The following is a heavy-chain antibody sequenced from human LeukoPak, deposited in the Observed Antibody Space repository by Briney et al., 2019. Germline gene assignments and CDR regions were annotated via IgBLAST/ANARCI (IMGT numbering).Heavy chain of an antibody. Sequence: SETLSLTCTVSGGSISSSSYYWGWIRQPPGQGLEWIGSIYYSGSTYYNPSLKSRVTISVDTSKNQFSLKLSSVTAADTAVYYCARLTRIAAAVDYWGQGTLVTVSS. CDR3: ARLTRIAAAVDY. J-gene: IGHJ4*02. CDR2: IYYSGST. D-gene: IGHD6-13*01. V-gene: IGHV4-39*01. CDR1: GGSISSSSYY.